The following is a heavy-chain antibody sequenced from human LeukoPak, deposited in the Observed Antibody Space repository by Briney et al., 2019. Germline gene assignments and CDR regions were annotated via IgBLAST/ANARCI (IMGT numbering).Heavy chain of an antibody. CDR1: GNSFNNYW. Sequence: GESLKISCQGSGNSFNNYWISWVRQMPGKGLEWMALIYAADSDTRYSPSFQGQVTLSVDKSISTVYLQWSSLKASDTAVYYCARHLRGLDLWGQGTLVTVSS. CDR2: IYAADSDT. V-gene: IGHV5-51*01. J-gene: IGHJ5*02. CDR3: ARHLRGLDL. D-gene: IGHD3-10*01.